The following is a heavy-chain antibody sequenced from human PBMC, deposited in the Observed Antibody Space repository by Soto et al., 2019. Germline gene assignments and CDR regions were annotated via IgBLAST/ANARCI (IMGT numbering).Heavy chain of an antibody. CDR2: IIPIFGTA. CDR1: GGTFSSYA. D-gene: IGHD4-17*01. CDR3: ARQYGDFFMYYFDY. J-gene: IGHJ4*02. V-gene: IGHV1-69*12. Sequence: QVQLVQSGAEVKKPGSSVKVSCKASGGTFSSYAISWVRQAPGQGLEWMGGIIPIFGTANYAQKFQGRVTXXAXEXMSTAYMELSSLRSEDTAVYYCARQYGDFFMYYFDYWGQGTLVTVSS.